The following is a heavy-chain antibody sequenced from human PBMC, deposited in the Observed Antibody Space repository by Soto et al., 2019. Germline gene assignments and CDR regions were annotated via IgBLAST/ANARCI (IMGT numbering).Heavy chain of an antibody. CDR3: ARGSWDDVSGHYYMDV. Sequence: SETLSLTCAVYGGSFSGYYWSWIRQPPGKGLEWIGEINHSGSTNYNPSLKSRVTISVDTSKNQFSLKLSSVTPADTAVYYCARGSWDDVSGHYYMDVWGKGTTVTVSS. V-gene: IGHV4-34*01. CDR2: INHSGST. J-gene: IGHJ6*03. D-gene: IGHD1-1*01. CDR1: GGSFSGYY.